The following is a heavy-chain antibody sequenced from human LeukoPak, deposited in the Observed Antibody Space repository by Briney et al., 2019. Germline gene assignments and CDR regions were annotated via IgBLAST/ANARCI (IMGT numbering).Heavy chain of an antibody. J-gene: IGHJ4*02. D-gene: IGHD6-19*01. V-gene: IGHV4-4*07. Sequence: SETLSLTCTVSGGSISSYYWSWIRQPAGKGLEWMGRIYTSGSTNYNPSLKSRVTMSVDTSKNQFSLKLSSVTAADTAVYYCARDVLAPIAVAGMFDYWGQGTLVTVSS. CDR2: IYTSGST. CDR1: GGSISSYY. CDR3: ARDVLAPIAVAGMFDY.